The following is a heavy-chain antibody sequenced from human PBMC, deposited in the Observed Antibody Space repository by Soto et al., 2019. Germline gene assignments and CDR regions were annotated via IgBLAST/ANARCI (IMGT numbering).Heavy chain of an antibody. V-gene: IGHV3-21*01. D-gene: IGHD3-10*01. Sequence: GGSLRLSCAASGFTFSSYSMNWVRQAPGKGLEWVSSISSSSSYIYYADSVKGRFTISRDNAKNSLYLQMNSLRAEDTAVYYCARDLVQRVDYYYGMDVWGQGTTVTV. J-gene: IGHJ6*02. CDR1: GFTFSSYS. CDR3: ARDLVQRVDYYYGMDV. CDR2: ISSSSSYI.